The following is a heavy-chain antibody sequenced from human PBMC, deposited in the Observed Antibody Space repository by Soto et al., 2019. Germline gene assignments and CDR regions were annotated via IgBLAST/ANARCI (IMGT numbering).Heavy chain of an antibody. D-gene: IGHD6-25*01. CDR3: AKFKGGVNDGLDI. J-gene: IGHJ3*02. CDR1: GFTFRNYA. CDR2: ISSSGDNT. Sequence: EVQLLESGGGLVQPGGSLRLSCAASGFTFRNYAMTWVRQAPGKGLEWGSGISSSGDNTYYPSSVRGRFTISRDNSKDTLFLQMSSLRAEDTATYYCAKFKGGVNDGLDIWGQGTMVTVSS. V-gene: IGHV3-23*01.